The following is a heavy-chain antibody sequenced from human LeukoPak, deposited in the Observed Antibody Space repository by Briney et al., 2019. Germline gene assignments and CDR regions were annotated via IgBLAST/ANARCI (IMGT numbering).Heavy chain of an antibody. V-gene: IGHV3-30*04. CDR1: GFTFSSYA. D-gene: IGHD6-19*01. J-gene: IGHJ4*02. Sequence: GGSLRLSCAASGFTFSSYAMHWVRQAPGKGLEWVTVISYDGNNKYYADSVKGRFTISRDNSKNTLYLQMNSLRAEDTAVYYCAKRFSGYSSGWYYFDYWGQGTLVTVSS. CDR3: AKRFSGYSSGWYYFDY. CDR2: ISYDGNNK.